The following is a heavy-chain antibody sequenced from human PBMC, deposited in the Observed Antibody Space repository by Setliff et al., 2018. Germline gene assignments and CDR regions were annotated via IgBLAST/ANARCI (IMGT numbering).Heavy chain of an antibody. V-gene: IGHV3-7*01. CDR1: GFTFSSYW. CDR2: TKEDGSEK. CDR3: ARDVFDFRTGQAGP. D-gene: IGHD3-3*01. Sequence: GGSLRLSCAASGFTFSSYWMSWVRQVPGKGLEWVANTKEDGSEKYYVDAVKGRFTISRDNAKNSLYLQMNSLRVEDTAVYYCARDVFDFRTGQAGPWGQGTLVTVSS. J-gene: IGHJ5*02.